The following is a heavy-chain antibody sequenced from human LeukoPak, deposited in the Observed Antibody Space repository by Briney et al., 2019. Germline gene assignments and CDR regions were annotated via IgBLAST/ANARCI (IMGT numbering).Heavy chain of an antibody. CDR2: IYRNDDR. D-gene: IGHD4-23*01. Sequence: SGPTLVKPTQTLTLTCTFSGISLSTSGVGVGWVRQPPGKALEWLALIYRNDDRRYSPSLKSRLTTTKDTSKNQVVLTMTNMDNVDTATYYCARRQLRWRDGGSAFDIWGQGTMVTVSS. CDR3: ARRQLRWRDGGSAFDI. V-gene: IGHV2-5*01. CDR1: GISLSTSGVG. J-gene: IGHJ3*02.